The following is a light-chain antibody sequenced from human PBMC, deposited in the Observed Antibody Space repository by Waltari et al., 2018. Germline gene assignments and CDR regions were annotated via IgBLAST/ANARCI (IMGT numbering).Light chain of an antibody. CDR1: QSVSSN. CDR3: QQYNNWPPLT. Sequence: EIVMTQSPATLSVSPGERATLSCRASQSVSSNLAWYQQKPGQDPRLLIYCASTRATGSPARFSGSGSGTEFTLTISSLQSEDFAVYYCQQYNNWPPLTFGGGTKVEIK. CDR2: CAS. V-gene: IGKV3-15*01. J-gene: IGKJ4*01.